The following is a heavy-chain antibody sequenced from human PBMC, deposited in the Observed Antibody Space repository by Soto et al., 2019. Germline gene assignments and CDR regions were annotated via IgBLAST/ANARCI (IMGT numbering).Heavy chain of an antibody. CDR1: GFAFSSYD. CDR2: IWYDGNNK. D-gene: IGHD3-10*01. Sequence: QVQLMESGGGVVQPGRSLRLSCAASGFAFSSYDMHWVRQAPGKGLEWVAVIWYDGNNKYYADSVKGRFTNSRDNSKNTLYLQVSSLRAEDTAVYYCARDPFTSSSNYFDYWGQGTLVTVSS. V-gene: IGHV3-33*01. J-gene: IGHJ4*02. CDR3: ARDPFTSSSNYFDY.